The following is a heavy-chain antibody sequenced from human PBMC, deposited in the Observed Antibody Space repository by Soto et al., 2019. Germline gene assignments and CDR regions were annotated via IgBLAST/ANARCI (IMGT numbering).Heavy chain of an antibody. CDR1: GFTFRNAW. V-gene: IGHV3-15*01. CDR3: TTDLGAYSSSWFPLNPYYYYGMDV. D-gene: IGHD6-13*01. J-gene: IGHJ6*02. CDR2: IKSKTDGGTT. Sequence: GGSLRLSCAASGFTFRNAWISWVRQAPGKGLEWVGRIKSKTDGGTTDYAAPVKGRFTISRDDSKNTLYLQMNSLKTEDTAVYYCTTDLGAYSSSWFPLNPYYYYGMDVWGQGTTVTVS.